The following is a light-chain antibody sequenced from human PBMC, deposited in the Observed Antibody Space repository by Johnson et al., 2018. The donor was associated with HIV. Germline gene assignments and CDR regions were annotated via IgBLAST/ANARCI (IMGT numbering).Light chain of an antibody. V-gene: IGLV1-51*02. J-gene: IGLJ1*01. CDR2: ENN. CDR3: GTWDSSRSAPRG. CDR1: SSNIGNNY. Sequence: HSVLTQPPSVSAAPGQKVTISCSGSSSNIGNNYVSWYQQLPGTAPKLLIYENNKRPSGIPDRFSGPKPGTSPTLGITGLPTGDEADYYCGTWDSSRSAPRGFGTGTKVTVL.